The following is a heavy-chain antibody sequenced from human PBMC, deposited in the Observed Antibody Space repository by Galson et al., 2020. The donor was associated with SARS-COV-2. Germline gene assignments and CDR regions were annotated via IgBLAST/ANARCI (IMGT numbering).Heavy chain of an antibody. V-gene: IGHV3-30*04. D-gene: IGHD5-18*01. CDR1: GFSFSRHA. CDR2: VSFDGSKT. CDR3: ARGLINTYGVDY. Sequence: GGSLRLSCAASGFSFSRHAMHWFRQAPGKGLEWVAVVSFDGSKTYYADSVKGRFTISRDNSENTLHLQANSLGAEDTAIYYCARGLINTYGVDYWGQGTLVTVSS. J-gene: IGHJ4*02.